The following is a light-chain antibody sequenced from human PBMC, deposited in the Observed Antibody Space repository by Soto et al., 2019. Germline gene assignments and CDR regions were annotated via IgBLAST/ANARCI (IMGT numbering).Light chain of an antibody. Sequence: QSLLTQPASGSGSPGQSITISCTGTSSDVGGYIYVSWYQQHPGKAPRLMIYDVTSRPSGVSYRCAGSKSGNTASLTISGLQAEDEADYYCSSYTTSSAYLCGTGNKVTVL. CDR2: DVT. CDR1: SSDVGGYIY. J-gene: IGLJ1*01. CDR3: SSYTTSSAYL. V-gene: IGLV2-14*01.